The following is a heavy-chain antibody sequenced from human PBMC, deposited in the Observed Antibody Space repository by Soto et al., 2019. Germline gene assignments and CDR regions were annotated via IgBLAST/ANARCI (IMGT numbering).Heavy chain of an antibody. D-gene: IGHD5-18*01. CDR1: GFSFSISP. J-gene: IGHJ4*02. CDR2: ISYDGTNK. CDR3: AREPKSSGGQLWAFNYFVS. V-gene: IGHV3-30-3*01. Sequence: QVQLVESGGGVVQPGRSLRLSCAASGFSFSISPMHWVRQAPGKGPEWVALISYDGTNKFYADSVKGRFTISRDNSKSTLYLQVDSLRPEYAAVYYCAREPKSSGGQLWAFNYFVSWRQGTLVTVPS.